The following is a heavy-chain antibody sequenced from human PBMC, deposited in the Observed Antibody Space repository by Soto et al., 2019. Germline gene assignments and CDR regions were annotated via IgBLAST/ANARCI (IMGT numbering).Heavy chain of an antibody. Sequence: GGSLRLSCVASGFTFSNHWMHWVRQAPGKGLVWVSRLNSDGTSTNYADSVKGRFTISRDNAKNTLFLQVDSLRAEDTAVYYCARGHDYSNYEYYFDYWGQGTLVTVSS. J-gene: IGHJ4*02. CDR3: ARGHDYSNYEYYFDY. CDR1: GFTFSNHW. V-gene: IGHV3-74*01. D-gene: IGHD4-4*01. CDR2: LNSDGTST.